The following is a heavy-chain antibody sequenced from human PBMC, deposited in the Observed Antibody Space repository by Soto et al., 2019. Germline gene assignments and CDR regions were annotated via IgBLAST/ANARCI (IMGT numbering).Heavy chain of an antibody. CDR1: GGSISSGGYY. D-gene: IGHD5-12*01. V-gene: IGHV4-31*03. Sequence: SETLYLTCTVFGGSISSGGYYWSWIRQHPGKGLEWIGYIYYSGSTYYNPSLKSRVTISVDTSKNQFSLKLSSVTAADTAVYYCAREGIVAMSYYYGMDVWGQGTTVTVSS. CDR2: IYYSGST. J-gene: IGHJ6*02. CDR3: AREGIVAMSYYYGMDV.